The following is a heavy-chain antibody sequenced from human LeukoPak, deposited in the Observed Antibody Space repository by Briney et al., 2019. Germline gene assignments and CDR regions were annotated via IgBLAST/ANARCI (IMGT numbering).Heavy chain of an antibody. CDR1: GFTFNSYA. D-gene: IGHD2/OR15-2a*01. CDR3: AKTIGPPYYFDY. V-gene: IGHV3-23*01. Sequence: GGSLRLSCAASGFTFNSYAMNWVRQAPGKGLEWVSGISGSGGTTYYADSVKGRFTISRDNSKNTLHLQMNSLRAEDTAVYYCAKTIGPPYYFDYWGQGTLVTVSS. J-gene: IGHJ4*02. CDR2: ISGSGGTT.